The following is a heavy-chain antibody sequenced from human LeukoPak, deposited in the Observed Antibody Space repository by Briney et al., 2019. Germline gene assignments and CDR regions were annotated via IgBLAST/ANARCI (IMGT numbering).Heavy chain of an antibody. CDR3: ARVQFSGGSYFMDY. D-gene: IGHD1-26*01. CDR2: INHSGST. Sequence: NPSETLSLTCAVYGGSFSGYYWSWIRQPPGKGLEWIGEINHSGSTNYNPSLKSRVTISVDTSKNQFSLKLSSVTAADTAVYYCARVQFSGGSYFMDYWGQGTLVTVSS. V-gene: IGHV4-34*01. J-gene: IGHJ4*02. CDR1: GGSFSGYY.